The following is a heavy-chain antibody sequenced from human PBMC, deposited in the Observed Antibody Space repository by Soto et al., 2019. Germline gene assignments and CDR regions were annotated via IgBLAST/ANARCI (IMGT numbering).Heavy chain of an antibody. D-gene: IGHD5-18*01. J-gene: IGHJ4*02. CDR2: TGAYNGNR. Sequence: GASVKVSCKASGYTFSTYGISWVRQAPGQGLEWMGWTGAYNGNRNYEQKFQGRVIMSTDTSTSTAYMELRSLRAEDTAVYYCARAGLYSYIDYWGQGTLVTVSS. V-gene: IGHV1-18*04. CDR1: GYTFSTYG. CDR3: ARAGLYSYIDY.